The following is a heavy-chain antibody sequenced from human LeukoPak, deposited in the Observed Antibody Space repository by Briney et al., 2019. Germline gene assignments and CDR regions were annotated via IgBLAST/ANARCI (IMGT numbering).Heavy chain of an antibody. CDR1: GGSVSSGRYY. CDR3: ARWSGYYALDAFDI. D-gene: IGHD3-3*01. CDR2: IYYSGST. Sequence: SETLSLTCSVSGGSVSSGRYYWTWIRQPPGKGLEWIGYIYYSGSTNYNPSLKSRVTISVDTSKNQFSLKLSSVTAADTAVYYCARWSGYYALDAFDIWGQGTMVTVSS. J-gene: IGHJ3*02. V-gene: IGHV4-61*01.